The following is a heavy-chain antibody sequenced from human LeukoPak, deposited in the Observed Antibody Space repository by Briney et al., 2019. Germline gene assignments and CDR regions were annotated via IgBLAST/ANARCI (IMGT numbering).Heavy chain of an antibody. CDR1: GCTFSSYA. Sequence: GASVKVSCKASGCTFSSYAISWVRQAPGQGLEWMGVIIPIFGTANYAQKFQGRVTITADKSTSTAYMELSSLRSEDTAVYYCARALKYYDILTGSNWFDPWGQGTLVTVSS. V-gene: IGHV1-69*06. CDR3: ARALKYYDILTGSNWFDP. D-gene: IGHD3-9*01. J-gene: IGHJ5*02. CDR2: IIPIFGTA.